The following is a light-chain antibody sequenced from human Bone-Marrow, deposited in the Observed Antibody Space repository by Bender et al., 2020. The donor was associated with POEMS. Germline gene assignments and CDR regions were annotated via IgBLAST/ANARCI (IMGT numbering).Light chain of an antibody. CDR2: QDN. CDR3: VAWDASLNGWV. V-gene: IGLV3-1*01. CDR1: KLGDEY. J-gene: IGLJ3*02. Sequence: SYELTQSPSVSVSPGQTASITCSGDKLGDEYVYWYQQRPGQSPVLVIYQDNRRPSGVPDRFSGSKSGTSASLAITGLQSDDEAIYFCVAWDASLNGWVFGGGTKLTVL.